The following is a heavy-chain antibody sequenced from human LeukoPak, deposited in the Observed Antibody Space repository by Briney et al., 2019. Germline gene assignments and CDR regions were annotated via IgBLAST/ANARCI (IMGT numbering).Heavy chain of an antibody. J-gene: IGHJ4*02. CDR2: IIPIFGTA. D-gene: IGHD6-19*01. V-gene: IGHV1-69*13. CDR1: GGTFSSYA. Sequence: ASVTVSCKASGGTFSSYAISWVRQAPGQGLEWMGGIIPIFGTANYAQKFQGRVTITADESTSTAYMELSSLRSEDTAVYYCARGGFIAVATHFDYWGQGTLVTVSS. CDR3: ARGGFIAVATHFDY.